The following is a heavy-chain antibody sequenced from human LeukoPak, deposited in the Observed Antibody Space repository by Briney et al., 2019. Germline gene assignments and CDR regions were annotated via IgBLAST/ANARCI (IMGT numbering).Heavy chain of an antibody. Sequence: PSETLSLTCTVSGGSISPISSSTYYWGWIRQAPGKGLEWIGSLFYGENTHYNPFLKSRATLSVDASNNQFSLKLTSVTAADAAVYFCARQLPTAAADTRGYFDYWGQGTVVPVSS. CDR2: LFYGENT. CDR3: ARQLPTAAADTRGYFDY. CDR1: GGSISPISSSTYY. J-gene: IGHJ4*02. D-gene: IGHD6-25*01. V-gene: IGHV4-39*01.